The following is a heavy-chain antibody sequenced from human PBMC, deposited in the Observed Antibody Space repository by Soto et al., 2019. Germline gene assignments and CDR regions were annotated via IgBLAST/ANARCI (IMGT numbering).Heavy chain of an antibody. CDR1: GGTFSSYA. CDR2: IIPIFGTA. D-gene: IGHD2-15*01. Sequence: ASVKVSCKASGGTFSSYAISWVRQAPGQGLEWMGGIIPIFGTANYAQKFQGRVTITADESTSTAYMELSSLRSEDTAVYYCAYCPAEYCSGGSCYYRLDYWGQGTMVTVYS. J-gene: IGHJ4*02. CDR3: AYCPAEYCSGGSCYYRLDY. V-gene: IGHV1-69*13.